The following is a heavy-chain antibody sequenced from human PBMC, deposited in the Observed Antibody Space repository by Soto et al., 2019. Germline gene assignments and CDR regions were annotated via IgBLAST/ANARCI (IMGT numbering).Heavy chain of an antibody. CDR2: IYHSGSP. CDR3: ARVTHCTSPSCYNRDLSWFDL. V-gene: IGHV4-4*02. J-gene: IGHJ5*02. D-gene: IGHD2-2*01. Sequence: QVQLQESGPGLVKPSGTLSLTCAVSGGSLSSTNWWSWLRQPPGKGLEWIGEIYHSGSPNYNPSLTSRVTISVDKANNQFSLDLRSVTAADTAMYYCARVTHCTSPSCYNRDLSWFDLWGLGTLVTVSS. CDR1: GGSLSSTNW.